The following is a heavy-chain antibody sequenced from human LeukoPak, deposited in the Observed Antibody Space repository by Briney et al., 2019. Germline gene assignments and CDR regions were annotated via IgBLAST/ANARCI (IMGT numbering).Heavy chain of an antibody. V-gene: IGHV3-30*03. J-gene: IGHJ3*02. D-gene: IGHD3-22*01. CDR3: ARAEDYDSSGYVDAFDI. CDR2: ISYDGSNK. CDR1: GFTFSSYN. Sequence: GGSLRLSCAASGFTFSSYNMDWVRQAPGKGLEWVAVISYDGSNKYYADSVKGRFSISRDNSKNTLYLHMNSLRAEDTALYYCARAEDYDSSGYVDAFDIWGQGTMVTVSS.